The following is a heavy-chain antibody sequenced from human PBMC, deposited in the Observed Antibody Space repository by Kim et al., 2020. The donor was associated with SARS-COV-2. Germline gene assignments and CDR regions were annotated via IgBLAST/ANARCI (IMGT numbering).Heavy chain of an antibody. CDR3: AKRIAVAGTSRVGMDV. V-gene: IGHV3-23*01. D-gene: IGHD6-19*01. CDR1: GFTFSSYA. CDR2: ISGSGGST. Sequence: GGSLRLSCAASGFTFSSYAMSWVRQAPGKGLEWVSAISGSGGSTYYADSVKGRFTISRDNSKNTLYLQMNSLRAEDTAVYYCAKRIAVAGTSRVGMDVWGQGTTVTVSS. J-gene: IGHJ6*02.